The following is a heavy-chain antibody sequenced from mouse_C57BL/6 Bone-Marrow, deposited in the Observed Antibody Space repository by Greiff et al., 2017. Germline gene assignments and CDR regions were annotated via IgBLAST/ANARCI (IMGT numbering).Heavy chain of an antibody. V-gene: IGHV2-5*01. CDR2: IWRGGST. J-gene: IGHJ4*01. Sequence: QVQLKESGPGLVQPSQSLSITCTVSGFSLTSYGVHWVRQSPGKGLAWLGVIWRGGSTDYNAALMSRLSITKNNSKSQVFFKMNSLPADDTAIYYCAKKGDWEKDAMDYWGQGTSVTVSS. CDR1: GFSLTSYG. CDR3: AKKGDWEKDAMDY. D-gene: IGHD4-1*01.